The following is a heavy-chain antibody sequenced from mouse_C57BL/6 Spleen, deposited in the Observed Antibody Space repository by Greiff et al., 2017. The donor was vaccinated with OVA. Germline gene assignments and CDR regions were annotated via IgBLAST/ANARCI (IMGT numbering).Heavy chain of an antibody. V-gene: IGHV1-59*01. CDR3: ARYYYGSSYEDFDY. D-gene: IGHD1-1*01. Sequence: VQLQQPGAELVRPGTSVKLSCKASGYTFTSYWMHWVKQRPGQGLEWIGVIDPSDSYTNYNQKFKGKATLTVDTSSSTAYMQLSSLTSEDSAVYYCARYYYGSSYEDFDYWGQGTTLTVSS. CDR2: IDPSDSYT. J-gene: IGHJ2*01. CDR1: GYTFTSYW.